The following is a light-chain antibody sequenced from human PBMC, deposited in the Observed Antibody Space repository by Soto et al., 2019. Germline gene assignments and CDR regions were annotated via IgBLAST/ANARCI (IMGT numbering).Light chain of an antibody. J-gene: IGKJ1*01. CDR2: GAS. CDR3: QQHGTSPWT. Sequence: ENVLTQSPGTLSLSPGERATLSCRASQIVSSSYLAWYQQKPGHAPRLLMYGASSRATGIPDRFSGSGSGADFTLTISRLEPEDFAFYYCQQHGTSPWTFGHGTQVEIK. CDR1: QIVSSSY. V-gene: IGKV3-20*01.